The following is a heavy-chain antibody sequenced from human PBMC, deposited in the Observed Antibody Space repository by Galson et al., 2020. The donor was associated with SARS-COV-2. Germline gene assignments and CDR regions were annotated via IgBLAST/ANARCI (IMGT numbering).Heavy chain of an antibody. CDR3: ARSLLRAYFD. CDR1: GYSFTNYD. CDR2: MNPYSGTT. Sequence: ASVKVSCKASGYSFTNYDINWVRQAPGRGLEWMGWMNPYSGTTASAQRFQGRVSMTINTAISTAYMELNSLRPDDTAIYFCARSLLRAYFDWGQGTLVTVSS. J-gene: IGHJ4*02. V-gene: IGHV1-8*01. D-gene: IGHD2-21*01.